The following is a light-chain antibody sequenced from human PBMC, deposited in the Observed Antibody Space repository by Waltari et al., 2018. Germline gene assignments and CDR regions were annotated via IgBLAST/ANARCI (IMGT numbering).Light chain of an antibody. J-gene: IGKJ1*01. CDR3: QQYNDWWT. CDR2: DAS. CDR1: RSVSSS. Sequence: EIVMTQSPASLSVSPGERATLSCRASRSVSSSLAWYQQKPGQAPRLLIYDASTRATGVPDRFSGIGSGTEFTLTISSLQSEDFAVYYCQQYNDWWTFGQGTKVEIK. V-gene: IGKV3-15*01.